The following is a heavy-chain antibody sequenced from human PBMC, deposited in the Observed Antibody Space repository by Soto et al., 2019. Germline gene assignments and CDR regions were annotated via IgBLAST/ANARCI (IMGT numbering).Heavy chain of an antibody. Sequence: PSETLSLTCTVSGGSISSSSYYWGWIRQPPGKGLEWIGSIYYSGSTYYNPSLKSRVTISVDTSNNQFSLNLSSVTAAATAVYSRARLSSSWYYWWFDPWGEGTLVTVSS. V-gene: IGHV4-39*01. CDR2: IYYSGST. J-gene: IGHJ5*02. CDR1: GGSISSSSYY. D-gene: IGHD6-13*01. CDR3: ARLSSSWYYWWFDP.